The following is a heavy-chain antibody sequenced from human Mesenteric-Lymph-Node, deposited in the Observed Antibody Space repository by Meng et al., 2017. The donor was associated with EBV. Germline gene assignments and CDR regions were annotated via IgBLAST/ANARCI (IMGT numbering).Heavy chain of an antibody. J-gene: IGHJ4*02. V-gene: IGHV3-53*01. CDR2: IYSSGIT. CDR3: ARDSDYYGSGSAVDY. Sequence: GQLVGCGGCLIRPGGSLRLSCAASGLTVRSNYMSWVRQAPGKGLEWVSVIYSSGITYYADSVRGRFTTSRDNSRSTLYLQLNSLRVEDTAVYYCARDSDYYGSGSAVDYWGQGILVTVSS. D-gene: IGHD3-10*01. CDR1: GLTVRSNY.